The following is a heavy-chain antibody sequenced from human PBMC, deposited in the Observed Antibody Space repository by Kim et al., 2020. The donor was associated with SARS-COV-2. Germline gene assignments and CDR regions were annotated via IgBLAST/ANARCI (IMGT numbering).Heavy chain of an antibody. CDR2: INHSGST. CDR1: GGSFSGYY. D-gene: IGHD2-15*01. V-gene: IGHV4-34*01. J-gene: IGHJ6*02. Sequence: SETLSLTCAVYGGSFSGYYWSWIRQPPGKGMEWIGEINHSGSTNYNPSLKSRVTISVDPSKNQFSLKLSSVTAADTAVYYCARGVVVVAASHYYYGMDVWGQGTTVTVS. CDR3: ARGVVVVAASHYYYGMDV.